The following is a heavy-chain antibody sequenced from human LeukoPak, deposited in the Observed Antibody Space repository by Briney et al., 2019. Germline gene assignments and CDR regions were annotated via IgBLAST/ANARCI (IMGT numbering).Heavy chain of an antibody. Sequence: ASVRVSCKTSGFTFTDYYIHWVRQAPGQGLEWMGRINPNSGGTNYAQKFQGRVTMTRDTSTTTAYMELSRLRSDGTAVYYCAREGSYGDYDIWGQGTLVTVSS. CDR3: AREGSYGDYDI. CDR2: INPNSGGT. CDR1: GFTFTDYY. J-gene: IGHJ4*02. V-gene: IGHV1-2*06. D-gene: IGHD4-17*01.